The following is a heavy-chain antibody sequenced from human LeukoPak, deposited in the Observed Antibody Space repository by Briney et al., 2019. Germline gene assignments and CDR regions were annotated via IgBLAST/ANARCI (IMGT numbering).Heavy chain of an antibody. V-gene: IGHV3-23*01. CDR3: ARVPNDRTVVRGVSIFLLYYIDY. CDR2: ISFNGRNT. J-gene: IGHJ4*02. D-gene: IGHD3-10*01. Sequence: GGSLRLSCAASGFNFADSAMSWVRQTPRKGLEWVSLISFNGRNTYYGDSVKGRFTISRDNSKDTVYLQMNSLRAEDTAIYYCARVPNDRTVVRGVSIFLLYYIDYWGQGTLVTVSS. CDR1: GFNFADSA.